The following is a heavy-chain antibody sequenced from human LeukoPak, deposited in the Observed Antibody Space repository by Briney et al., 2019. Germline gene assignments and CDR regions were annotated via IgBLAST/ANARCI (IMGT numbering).Heavy chain of an antibody. CDR3: VKCYISCLLNWFDS. CDR1: AFTFSSCS. CDR2: ISSRGDDM. V-gene: IGHV3-23*01. D-gene: IGHD3-16*02. Sequence: GGSLRLSCAASAFTFSSCSMTWVRQAPGKGLEWVSSISSRGDDMYYADSVKGRFTSSRDNSKNTLYLQMNSLRPEDTGIYYCVKCYISCLLNWFDSWGQGTLVTVSS. J-gene: IGHJ5*01.